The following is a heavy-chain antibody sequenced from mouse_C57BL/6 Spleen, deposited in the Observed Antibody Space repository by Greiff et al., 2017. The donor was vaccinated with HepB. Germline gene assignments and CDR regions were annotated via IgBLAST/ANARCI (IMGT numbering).Heavy chain of an antibody. J-gene: IGHJ2*01. CDR2: LYPRVGST. D-gene: IGHD1-1*01. Sequence: VQLQQSGPELVKPGASVKLSCKASGYTFTSYDINWVKQRPGQGLGWVGCLYPRVGSTKYNEKFKGKATLTVDTSSSPAYMELHRLTAAYSAVYFCARPPHYYYGSSPYYFDYWGQGTTLTVSS. V-gene: IGHV1-85*01. CDR1: GYTFTSYD. CDR3: ARPPHYYYGSSPYYFDY.